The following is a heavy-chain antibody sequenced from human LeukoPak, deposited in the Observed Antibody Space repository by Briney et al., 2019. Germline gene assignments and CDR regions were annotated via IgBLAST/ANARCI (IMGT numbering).Heavy chain of an antibody. CDR1: GFIFEDYA. Sequence: GGSLRLSCAVSGFIFEDYAMHWVRQVPGKGLEWVSSITSNSGYVAYADSVKGRFSISRDNAKNSLYLQMNSLRSEDMAVYYCVQDSYAISSSGSTFDYWGQGALVTVSA. D-gene: IGHD6-13*01. V-gene: IGHV3-9*03. CDR3: VQDSYAISSSGSTFDY. J-gene: IGHJ4*02. CDR2: ITSNSGYV.